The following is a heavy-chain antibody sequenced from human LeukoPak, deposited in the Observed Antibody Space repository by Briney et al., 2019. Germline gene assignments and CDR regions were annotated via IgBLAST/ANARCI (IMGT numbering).Heavy chain of an antibody. CDR3: ARSTFGGIIVIGDY. CDR2: ISYDGSDE. CDR1: GFTFSSHG. J-gene: IGHJ4*02. D-gene: IGHD3-16*02. Sequence: GRSLRLSCAASGFTFSSHGMHWVRQAPAKGLEWVAVISYDGSDEYYADSVKGRFIISRDNSKNTLSLQMNSLRPEDTAVYYCARSTFGGIIVIGDYWGQGTLVTVS. V-gene: IGHV3-30*03.